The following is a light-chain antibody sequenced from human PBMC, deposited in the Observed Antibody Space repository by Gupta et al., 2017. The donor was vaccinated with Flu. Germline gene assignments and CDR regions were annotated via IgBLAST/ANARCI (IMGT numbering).Light chain of an antibody. Sequence: SALTQPASVSGSPGPSITISCTGTSSDVGTYNGVSWYQQHPGKAPKLIVYEGTKRPADVASRFSGSSSGTTASLTISGLQADDEAEYYCCSYAGSNTFVFGAGTQVTVL. CDR3: CSYAGSNTFV. J-gene: IGLJ1*01. CDR1: SSDVGTYNG. V-gene: IGLV2-23*01. CDR2: EGT.